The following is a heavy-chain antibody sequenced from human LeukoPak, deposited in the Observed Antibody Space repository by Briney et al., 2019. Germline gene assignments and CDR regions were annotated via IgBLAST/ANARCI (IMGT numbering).Heavy chain of an antibody. J-gene: IGHJ4*02. V-gene: IGHV3-21*01. CDR3: ARAGATVVTPGDY. D-gene: IGHD4-23*01. CDR2: ISSSSSYI. CDR1: GFTFSSYS. Sequence: GSLRLSCAASGFTFSSYSMNWVRQAPGKGLEWVSSISSSSSYIYYADSVKGRFTISRDNAKNSLYLQMNSLRAEDTAVYYCARAGATVVTPGDYWGQGTLVTVSS.